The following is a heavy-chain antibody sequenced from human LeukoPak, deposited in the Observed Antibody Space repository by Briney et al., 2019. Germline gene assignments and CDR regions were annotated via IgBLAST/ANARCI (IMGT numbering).Heavy chain of an antibody. CDR3: ARSIVVVPAAKRQWFDP. J-gene: IGHJ5*02. Sequence: GGSLRLSCAASGFTFSDYYMSWIRQAPGKGLERVSYISSSGSTIYYADSVKGRFTISRDNAKNSLYLQINSLRAEDTAVYYCARSIVVVPAAKRQWFDPWGQGTLVTVSS. D-gene: IGHD2-2*01. V-gene: IGHV3-11*04. CDR2: ISSSGSTI. CDR1: GFTFSDYY.